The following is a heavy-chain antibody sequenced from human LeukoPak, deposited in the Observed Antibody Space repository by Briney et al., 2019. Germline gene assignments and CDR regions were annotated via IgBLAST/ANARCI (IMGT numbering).Heavy chain of an antibody. CDR1: GGSLSSGDYY. D-gene: IGHD4-17*01. CDR3: ARDAYGDYATTGSYDY. J-gene: IGHJ4*02. CDR2: IYYSGST. V-gene: IGHV4-30-4*01. Sequence: SETLSLTCTVSGGSLSSGDYYWSWIRQPPGKGLEWIGYIYYSGSTYYNPSLKSRVTISVDTSKNQFSLKLTSVTAADTAVYYCARDAYGDYATTGSYDYWGQGTLVTVSS.